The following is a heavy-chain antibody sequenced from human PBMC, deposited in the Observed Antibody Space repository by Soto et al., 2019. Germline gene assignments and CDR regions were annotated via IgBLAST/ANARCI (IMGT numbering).Heavy chain of an antibody. CDR1: GYTLTSYG. D-gene: IGHD2-15*01. J-gene: IGHJ4*02. CDR2: IYPYNGNT. Sequence: ASVKVSCKASGYTLTSYGISWVRQAPGQGLEWMGWIYPYNGNTNFAQKFQGRVTLTSDTSTSTAYMEVRSLRSDDTAVYYRARLVCSDDSCYSPVDYWGQGTLVTVSS. V-gene: IGHV1-18*04. CDR3: ARLVCSDDSCYSPVDY.